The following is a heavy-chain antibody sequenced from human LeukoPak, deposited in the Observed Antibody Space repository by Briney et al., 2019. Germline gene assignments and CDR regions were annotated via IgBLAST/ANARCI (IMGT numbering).Heavy chain of an antibody. CDR3: ARARAVAGLYYFDY. Sequence: GRSLRLSCAASGFTFSSYAMHWVRQAPGKGLEWVAVISYDGSNKYYADSVKGRFTISRDNSKSTLYLQMNSLRAEDTAVYYCARARAVAGLYYFDYWGQGTLVTVSS. CDR1: GFTFSSYA. V-gene: IGHV3-30*04. CDR2: ISYDGSNK. J-gene: IGHJ4*02. D-gene: IGHD6-19*01.